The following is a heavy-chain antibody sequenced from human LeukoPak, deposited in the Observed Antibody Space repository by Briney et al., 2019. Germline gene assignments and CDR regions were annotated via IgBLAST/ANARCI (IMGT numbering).Heavy chain of an antibody. CDR2: IWYDGSNK. CDR1: GFTFSSYG. V-gene: IGHV3-33*01. CDR3: ARPYYYDSSGYYSHAFDI. D-gene: IGHD3-22*01. J-gene: IGHJ3*02. Sequence: GRSLRLSCAASGFTFSSYGMHWVRQAPGKGLEWVAVIWYDGSNKYYADSVKGRFTISRDNSKNTLYLQMNCLRAEDTAVYYCARPYYYDSSGYYSHAFDIWGQGTVVTVSS.